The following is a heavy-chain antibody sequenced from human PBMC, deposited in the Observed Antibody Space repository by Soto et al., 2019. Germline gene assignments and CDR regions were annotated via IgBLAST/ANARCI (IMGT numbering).Heavy chain of an antibody. V-gene: IGHV4-30-2*01. D-gene: IGHD3-3*01. CDR2: IYHSGST. CDR3: ARVPGDFWSGYYSWFDP. CDR1: GGSISSGGYS. Sequence: QLQLPESGSGLVKPSQTLSLTCAVSGGSISSGGYSWSWIRQPPGKGLEWLGDIYHSGSTYYNPSLKRRVTISVDRSKNQFSLKLSSVTAADTAVYYCARVPGDFWSGYYSWFDPGGQGTLVTVSS. J-gene: IGHJ5*02.